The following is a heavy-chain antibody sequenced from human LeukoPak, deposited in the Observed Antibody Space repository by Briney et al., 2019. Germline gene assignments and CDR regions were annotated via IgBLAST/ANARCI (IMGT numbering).Heavy chain of an antibody. CDR1: GGPISSYY. Sequence: SETLSLTCTVSGGPISSYYWSWIRQPPGRGLEWIGYISNSGSTSYKSSLKTRVTISVDTSKNQLSLKVNSVTAADTAVYYCAREGVRAVGDPGYYFGMDVWGQGTTVTVSS. J-gene: IGHJ6*02. CDR2: ISNSGST. D-gene: IGHD3-10*01. CDR3: AREGVRAVGDPGYYFGMDV. V-gene: IGHV4-59*01.